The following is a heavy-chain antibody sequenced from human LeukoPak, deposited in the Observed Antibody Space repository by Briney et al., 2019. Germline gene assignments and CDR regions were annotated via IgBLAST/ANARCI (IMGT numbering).Heavy chain of an antibody. V-gene: IGHV4-59*01. CDR2: IYYSGST. CDR3: ARGHLTGTYKIDY. D-gene: IGHD1-20*01. CDR1: GGSISSDY. J-gene: IGHJ4*02. Sequence: SETLSLTCTVSGGSISSDYWSWIRQPPGKGLEYIGYIYYSGSTNYNPSLKSRVTISVDTSKNQFSLKLSPVTAADTAVYYCARGHLTGTYKIDYWGQGTLVTVSS.